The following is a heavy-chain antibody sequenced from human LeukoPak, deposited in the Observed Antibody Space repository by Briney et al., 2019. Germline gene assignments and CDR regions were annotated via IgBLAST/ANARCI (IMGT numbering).Heavy chain of an antibody. D-gene: IGHD3-22*01. Sequence: GGSMTLSCVADGPTFSSYSMNCVSPAQGKGLEWVSYISSSRTTIYYADSVKGRFTISRDNAKNSLYLQMNSLRAEGTAVYYCARDKRGDYYDSSGSPVGFDYWGQGTLVTVSS. CDR2: ISSSRTTI. CDR3: ARDKRGDYYDSSGSPVGFDY. V-gene: IGHV3-48*01. CDR1: GPTFSSYS. J-gene: IGHJ4*02.